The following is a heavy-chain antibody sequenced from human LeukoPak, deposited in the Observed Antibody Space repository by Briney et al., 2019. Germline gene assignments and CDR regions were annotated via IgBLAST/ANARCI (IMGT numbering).Heavy chain of an antibody. CDR3: ARGGYNWND. CDR2: INHSGST. D-gene: IGHD1-20*01. CDR1: GGSFSGYY. V-gene: IGHV4-34*01. Sequence: SETLSLTCAVYGGSFSGYYWSWIRQPPGKGLEWIGEINHSGSTNYNPPLKSRVTISVDTSKNQFSLKLSSVTAADTAVYYCARGGYNWNDWGQGTLVAVSS. J-gene: IGHJ4*02.